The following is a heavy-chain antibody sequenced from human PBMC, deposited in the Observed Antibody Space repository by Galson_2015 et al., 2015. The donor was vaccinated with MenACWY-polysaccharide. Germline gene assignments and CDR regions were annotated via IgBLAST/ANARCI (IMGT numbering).Heavy chain of an antibody. Sequence: SLRLSCAASGFTFSSYWMSWVRQAPGKGLEWVANIKEDGSDRYYVDSVKGRFTISRDNAKNSLYLQMNSLRAEGTAVYFCARDRGNLAFDIWGQGTMVTVSS. J-gene: IGHJ3*02. CDR3: ARDRGNLAFDI. CDR1: GFTFSSYW. CDR2: IKEDGSDR. V-gene: IGHV3-7*01.